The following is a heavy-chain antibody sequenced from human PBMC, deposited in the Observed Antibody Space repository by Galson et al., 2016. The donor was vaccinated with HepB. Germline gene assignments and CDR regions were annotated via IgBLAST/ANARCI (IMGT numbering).Heavy chain of an antibody. J-gene: IGHJ5*02. V-gene: IGHV4-31*03. Sequence: TLSLTCTVSGGSMSIGGYYWNWIRPHPARGLEWIGYIYYSGSTYYNPSLESRVTMSVDTSKSQFSLKLSSVTAADTAVYYCARGHVATGIVFCFDPWGQGTLVTVSS. CDR1: GGSMSIGGYY. CDR2: IYYSGST. D-gene: IGHD2-15*01. CDR3: ARGHVATGIVFCFDP.